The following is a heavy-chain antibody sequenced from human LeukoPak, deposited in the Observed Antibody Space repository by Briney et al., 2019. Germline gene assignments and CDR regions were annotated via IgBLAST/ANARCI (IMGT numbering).Heavy chain of an antibody. D-gene: IGHD3-3*01. CDR2: IYTSGST. CDR3: ARHHYDFWSGYYSRPSTNWFDP. CDR1: GGSFSSYY. J-gene: IGHJ5*02. V-gene: IGHV4-4*09. Sequence: SETLSLTCTVSGGSFSSYYWNWIRQPPGKGLGWIGYIYTSGSTNYNPSLKSRVTISVDTSKNQFSLKLSFVTAADTAVYYCARHHYDFWSGYYSRPSTNWFDPWGQGTLVTVSS.